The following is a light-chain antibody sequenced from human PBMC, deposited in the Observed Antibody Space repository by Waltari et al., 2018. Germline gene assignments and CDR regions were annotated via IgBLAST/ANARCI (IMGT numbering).Light chain of an antibody. CDR3: QQYSSFPLS. J-gene: IGKJ4*01. CDR2: KAS. CDR1: QSISIW. Sequence: DIQMTHSLPTLSASVGDRVTVTCRASQSISIWLAWYQQKPGKAPNFLIYKASTLDSGVPSRFSGSASGTEFTLTISSLQAEDFGTYYCQQYSSFPLSFGGGTNIVIK. V-gene: IGKV1-5*03.